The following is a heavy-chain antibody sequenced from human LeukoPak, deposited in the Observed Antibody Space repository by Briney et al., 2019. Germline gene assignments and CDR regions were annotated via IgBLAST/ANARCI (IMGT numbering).Heavy chain of an antibody. CDR1: GFSFSSYG. Sequence: GGSLRLSCAASGFSFSSYGMHWVRQAPGKGLEWVSGISDSGGGTYYADSVKGRFTISRDNSKNTLYLQMNSLRAEDTAVYYCAKLPGRAADYWGQGTLVTVSS. CDR3: AKLPGRAADY. CDR2: ISDSGGGT. J-gene: IGHJ4*02. V-gene: IGHV3-23*01.